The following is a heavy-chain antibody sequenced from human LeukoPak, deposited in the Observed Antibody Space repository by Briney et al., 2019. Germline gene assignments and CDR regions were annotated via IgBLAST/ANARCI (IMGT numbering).Heavy chain of an antibody. D-gene: IGHD2-21*01. CDR1: GFTVSSNY. J-gene: IGHJ3*02. V-gene: IGHV3-15*01. Sequence: GGSLRLSCAASGFTVSSNYMSWVRQAPGKGLEWVGRIKSKTDGGTIDYAAPVKGRFSISRDDSKDTMYLQMNSLKSDDTAVYYCATHIPWDIWGPGTMVTVSS. CDR2: IKSKTDGGTI. CDR3: ATHIPWDI.